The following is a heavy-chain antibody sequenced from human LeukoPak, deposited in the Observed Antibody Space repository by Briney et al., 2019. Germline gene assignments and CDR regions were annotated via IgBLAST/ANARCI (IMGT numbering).Heavy chain of an antibody. CDR1: GYTFTGYY. J-gene: IGHJ4*02. Sequence: GASVKVSCKASGYTFTGYYMHWVRQAPGQGLEWMGWINPNSGGTNYAQKLQGRVTMTRDTSISTAYMELSRLRSDDTAVYYCARADSSGYYYNAPDYWGQGTLVTVSS. V-gene: IGHV1-2*02. D-gene: IGHD3-22*01. CDR2: INPNSGGT. CDR3: ARADSSGYYYNAPDY.